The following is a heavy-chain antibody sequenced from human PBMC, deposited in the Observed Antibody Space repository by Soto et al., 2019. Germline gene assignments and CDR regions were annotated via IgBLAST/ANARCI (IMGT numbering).Heavy chain of an antibody. Sequence: QITLKESGPTLVKPTQTLTLTCTFSGFSLSTRGVGEGWIRQPPGKALEWLALIYWDGFKHYSPSLESRLTIREDTAKTQVVLTMTNMDPVDTATYYCAHKGGGDRILDYWGQGTLVTVSS. CDR1: GFSLSTRGVG. CDR3: AHKGGGDRILDY. V-gene: IGHV2-5*02. J-gene: IGHJ4*02. CDR2: IYWDGFK. D-gene: IGHD3-16*01.